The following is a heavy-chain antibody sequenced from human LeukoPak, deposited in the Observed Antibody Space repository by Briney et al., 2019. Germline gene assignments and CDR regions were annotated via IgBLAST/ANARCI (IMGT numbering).Heavy chain of an antibody. CDR1: GFTFSSYA. CDR3: ASVELTTVTNFGLLNWFDP. V-gene: IGHV3-30*01. CDR2: ISYDGSNK. D-gene: IGHD4-11*01. J-gene: IGHJ5*02. Sequence: PGRSLRLSCVASGFTFSSYAMHWVRQAPGKGLEWVAAISYDGSNKYYADSVKGRFTISRDNSKNTLYLQMNSLRAEDTAVYYCASVELTTVTNFGLLNWFDPWGQGTLVTVSS.